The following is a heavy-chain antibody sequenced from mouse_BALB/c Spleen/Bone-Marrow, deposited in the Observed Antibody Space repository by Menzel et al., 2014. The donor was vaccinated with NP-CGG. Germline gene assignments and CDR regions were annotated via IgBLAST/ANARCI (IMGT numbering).Heavy chain of an antibody. Sequence: SGAELVKPGASVKLSCKASGYTFTSYWMHWVKQRPGQGLEWIGEINPSNGRTNYNEKFKSKATLTVDKSSSTAYMQLSSLTSEDSAVYYCARGGSSSFDYWGQGTTLTVSS. CDR1: GYTFTSYW. V-gene: IGHV1S81*02. CDR3: ARGGSSSFDY. D-gene: IGHD1-1*01. CDR2: INPSNGRT. J-gene: IGHJ2*01.